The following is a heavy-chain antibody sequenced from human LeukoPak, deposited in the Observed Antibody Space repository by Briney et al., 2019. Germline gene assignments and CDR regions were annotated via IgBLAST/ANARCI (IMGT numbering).Heavy chain of an antibody. CDR3: AREKTYYDILTGHYRRYGAFAI. J-gene: IGHJ3*02. D-gene: IGHD3-9*01. Sequence: GSLRLSCAASGFTVSSNYMSWVRQAPGKGLEWVSVIYSGGSTYYADSVKGRFTISRDNSKNTLYLQMNSLGAEDTAVYYCAREKTYYDILTGHYRRYGAFAIWGQGTMVTVSS. CDR1: GFTVSSNY. V-gene: IGHV3-53*01. CDR2: IYSGGST.